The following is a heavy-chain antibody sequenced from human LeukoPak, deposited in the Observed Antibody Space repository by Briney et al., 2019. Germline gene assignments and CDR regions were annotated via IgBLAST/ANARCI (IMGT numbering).Heavy chain of an antibody. CDR3: ARARGYCTNGVCYTDWFDP. V-gene: IGHV1-2*02. J-gene: IGHJ5*02. Sequence: GSVKASCKASGYTFTGYYMHWVRQAPGQGLEWMGWIKPYSGGTNYTQKFQGRVTMTKDTSSSTAYMELSRLRSDDTAVYYCARARGYCTNGVCYTDWFDPWAQGTLVTVSS. D-gene: IGHD2-8*01. CDR2: IKPYSGGT. CDR1: GYTFTGYY.